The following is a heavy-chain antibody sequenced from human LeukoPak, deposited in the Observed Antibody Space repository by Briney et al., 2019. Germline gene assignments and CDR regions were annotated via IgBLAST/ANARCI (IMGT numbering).Heavy chain of an antibody. J-gene: IGHJ3*02. CDR1: GGSFSGYY. CDR2: IYYSGST. V-gene: IGHV4-34*01. Sequence: SETLSLTCAVYGGSFSGYYWSWIRQPPGKGLEWIGSIYYSGSTFYSPSLKSRVTISLDTSRNQFSLRLSSVTTADTAVYYCARSVRARAYDAFDIWGQGTMVTVSS. D-gene: IGHD2-21*01. CDR3: ARSVRARAYDAFDI.